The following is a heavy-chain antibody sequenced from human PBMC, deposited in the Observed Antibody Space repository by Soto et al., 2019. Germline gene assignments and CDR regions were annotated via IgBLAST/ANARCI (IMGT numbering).Heavy chain of an antibody. CDR1: WFAVSSNY. J-gene: IGHJ4*02. V-gene: IGHV3-53*01. CDR3: ARVYSSGGIDY. Sequence: GGSLRLSCAASWFAVSSNYMSWVRQAPGKGLDWVSVIYSGGSTYYADSVKGRFTISRDNSKNTRYLQMNSLTAEDTAVYYFARVYSSGGIDYWGQGTLVTVSS. D-gene: IGHD6-19*01. CDR2: IYSGGST.